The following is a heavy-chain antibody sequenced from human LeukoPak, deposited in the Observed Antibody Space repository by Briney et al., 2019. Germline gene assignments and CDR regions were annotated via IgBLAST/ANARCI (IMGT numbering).Heavy chain of an antibody. J-gene: IGHJ4*02. CDR2: ISYDGSNK. Sequence: RSLRLSCAASGFTFSSYGMHWVRQAPGKGLEWVAVISYDGSNKYYADSVKGRFTISRDNSKNTLYLQMNSLRAEDTAVYYCAKDRGYSYGFVVDYWGQGTLVTVSS. CDR1: GFTFSSYG. D-gene: IGHD5-18*01. CDR3: AKDRGYSYGFVVDY. V-gene: IGHV3-30*18.